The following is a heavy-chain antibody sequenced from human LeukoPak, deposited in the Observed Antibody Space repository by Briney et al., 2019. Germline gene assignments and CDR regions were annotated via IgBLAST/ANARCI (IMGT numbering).Heavy chain of an antibody. Sequence: GASVKVSCKASGGTFSSYAISWVRQAPEQGLEWMGIINPSGGSTTYAQKFQGRVTMTRDTSTSTVYMELSSLRSEDTAVYYCARAYYHDSSDYYFPLDYWGQGTLVTVSS. V-gene: IGHV1-46*01. CDR1: GGTFSSYA. D-gene: IGHD3-22*01. CDR3: ARAYYHDSSDYYFPLDY. J-gene: IGHJ4*02. CDR2: INPSGGST.